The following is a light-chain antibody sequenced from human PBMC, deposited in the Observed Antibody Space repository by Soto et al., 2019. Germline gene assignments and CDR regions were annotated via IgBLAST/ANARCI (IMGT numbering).Light chain of an antibody. CDR2: GTS. CDR1: RAVGRSY. CDR3: QQYDSIPPWT. Sequence: ETVLTQSPDIMYLSPGERATLSCGASRAVGRSYLAWYQQKPGQAPRLLIFGTSSRATGIPDRFSGGGSGTDLTLTISRLDPEDYAVYFCQQYDSIPPWTFGQGTRVEV. V-gene: IGKV3-20*01. J-gene: IGKJ1*01.